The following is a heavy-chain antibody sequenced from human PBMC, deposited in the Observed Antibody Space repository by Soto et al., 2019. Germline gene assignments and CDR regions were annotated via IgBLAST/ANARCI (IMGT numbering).Heavy chain of an antibody. CDR1: GFIFGSYA. CDR2: ISGRGDGT. V-gene: IGHV3-23*01. D-gene: IGHD2-2*01. CDR3: ARWSGFCSSTTCYQPFDY. Sequence: GGSLRLSCAASGFIFGSYAMSWVRQAPGKGLQWVSGISGRGDGTYYTDSVKGRFTISRDNSKNTLYLQMNSLRVEDTAVYYCARWSGFCSSTTCYQPFDYWGQGTLVTVSS. J-gene: IGHJ4*02.